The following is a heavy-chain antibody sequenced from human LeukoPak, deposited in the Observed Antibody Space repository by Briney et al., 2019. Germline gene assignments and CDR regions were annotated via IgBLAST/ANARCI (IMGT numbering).Heavy chain of an antibody. CDR1: GGSISSYY. V-gene: IGHV4-59*01. Sequence: SETLSLTCTVSGGSISSYYWNWIRQPPGKGLEWIGYLYYSGSTNYNPSLKSRVTISVDTSNNQFSLKPSSVTAADTAVYYCARVRCSGGSCYSPVYYYYGMDVWGQGTTVTVSS. CDR2: LYYSGST. D-gene: IGHD2-15*01. CDR3: ARVRCSGGSCYSPVYYYYGMDV. J-gene: IGHJ6*02.